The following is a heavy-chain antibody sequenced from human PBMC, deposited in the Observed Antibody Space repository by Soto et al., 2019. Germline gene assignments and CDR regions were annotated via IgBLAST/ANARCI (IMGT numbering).Heavy chain of an antibody. Sequence: EVQLVESGGGLVKPGGSLRPSCAASGFTFSNAWMSWVRQAPGKGLEWVGRIKSKTDGGTTDYAAPVKGRFTISRDDSKNTLYLQMNSLKTEDTAVYYCTTGYSSGWYDYYYYYGMDVWGQGTTVTVSS. CDR1: GFTFSNAW. CDR2: IKSKTDGGTT. CDR3: TTGYSSGWYDYYYYYGMDV. J-gene: IGHJ6*02. D-gene: IGHD6-19*01. V-gene: IGHV3-15*01.